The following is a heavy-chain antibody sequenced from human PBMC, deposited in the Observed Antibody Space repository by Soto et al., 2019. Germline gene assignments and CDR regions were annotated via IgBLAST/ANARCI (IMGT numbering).Heavy chain of an antibody. CDR2: IYYSGTT. CDR3: AASCVGCGGFNYYGMDV. CDR1: GGSISSGGYY. Sequence: QVQLQESGPGLVKPSQTLSLTCTVSGGSISSGGYYWNWIRQHPGKGLEWIGYIYYSGTTYYNPSLKSRVTISVDTSNNQFSLKLSSVTAADTAVYYCAASCVGCGGFNYYGMDVWGQGTTVTVSS. J-gene: IGHJ6*02. V-gene: IGHV4-31*03. D-gene: IGHD2-21*01.